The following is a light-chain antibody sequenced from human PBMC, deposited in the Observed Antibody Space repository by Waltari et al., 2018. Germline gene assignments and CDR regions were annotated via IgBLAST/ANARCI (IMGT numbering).Light chain of an antibody. CDR2: TAS. V-gene: IGKV1-5*03. CDR1: QSISNY. Sequence: DIQMTQSPSTLSASVGDTITISCRASQSISNYLAWYQQKPGKAPKLLFYTASSSGMRVPSRFSGSGSGTEFTLTISSLQPADFATYYCQQYNTYSSFGQGTKLEIK. J-gene: IGKJ2*03. CDR3: QQYNTYSS.